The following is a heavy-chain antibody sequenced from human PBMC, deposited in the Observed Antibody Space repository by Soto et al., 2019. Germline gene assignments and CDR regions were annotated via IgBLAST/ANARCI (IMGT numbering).Heavy chain of an antibody. CDR3: AKDSSLYYYDSSGYSDY. J-gene: IGHJ4*02. CDR2: ISGSGGST. CDR1: GFTFSSYA. D-gene: IGHD3-22*01. V-gene: IGHV3-23*01. Sequence: PGGSLRLSCAAPGFTFSSYAMSWVRQAPGKGLEWVSAISGSGGSTYYADSVKGRFTISRDNSKNTLYLQMNSLRAEDTAVYYCAKDSSLYYYDSSGYSDYWGQGTLVTVSS.